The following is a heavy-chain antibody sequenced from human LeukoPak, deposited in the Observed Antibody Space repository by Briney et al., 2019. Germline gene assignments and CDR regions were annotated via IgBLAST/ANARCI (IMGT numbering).Heavy chain of an antibody. J-gene: IGHJ1*01. V-gene: IGHV1-24*01. Sequence: GASVKVSCKVSGYTLTELSMHWVRQAPGKGLEWMGGFDPEDGETIYAQKFQGRVTMTEDTSTDTAYMELSSLRSEDTAVYYCATVLRTTIFGVVIRRQDRYFQHWGQGTLVTVSS. CDR3: ATVLRTTIFGVVIRRQDRYFQH. CDR1: GYTLTELS. D-gene: IGHD3-3*01. CDR2: FDPEDGET.